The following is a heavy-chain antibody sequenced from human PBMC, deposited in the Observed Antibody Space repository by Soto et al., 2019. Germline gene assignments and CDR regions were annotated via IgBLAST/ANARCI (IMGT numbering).Heavy chain of an antibody. D-gene: IGHD2-2*01. CDR2: ISSSGAYV. CDR3: ARGVGYCSSTRWSPGYYFDS. V-gene: IGHV3-21*01. CDR1: GSTFSSYG. J-gene: IGHJ4*02. Sequence: LRLSCLDSGSTFSSYGMNWVRQAPGRGLEWVSRISSSGAYVDYVDSVKGRFTISRDNAKSLMYLQMDSLRADDTAVYYCARGVGYCSSTRWSPGYYFDSWGQGNKVTVSA.